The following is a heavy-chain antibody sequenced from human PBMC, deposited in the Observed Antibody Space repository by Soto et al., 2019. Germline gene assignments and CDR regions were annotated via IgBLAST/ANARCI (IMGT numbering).Heavy chain of an antibody. V-gene: IGHV3-53*01. CDR3: ARVPPREKYYDFWSGYPDYYYGMDV. CDR2: IYSGGST. CDR1: GFTVSSNY. J-gene: IGHJ6*02. Sequence: PGGSLRLSCAASGFTVSSNYMSWVRQAPGKGLEWVSVIYSGGSTYYADSVKGRFTISRDNSKNTLYLQMNSLRAEDTAVYYCARVPPREKYYDFWSGYPDYYYGMDVWGQGTTVTVSS. D-gene: IGHD3-3*01.